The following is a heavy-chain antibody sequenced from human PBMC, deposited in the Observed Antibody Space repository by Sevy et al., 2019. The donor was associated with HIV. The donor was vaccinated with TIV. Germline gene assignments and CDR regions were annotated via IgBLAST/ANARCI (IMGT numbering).Heavy chain of an antibody. D-gene: IGHD1-26*01. CDR2: IISGSADI. CDR1: GFTFSNYN. J-gene: IGHJ3*02. CDR3: ARDLVVGSTYAFDI. V-gene: IGHV3-21*01. Sequence: GGSLRLSCAASGFTFSNYNMNWVRQAPGEGLKWVSSIISGSADIYYTDSVKGRFTVSRDNSRKSLFLQMNGLSAEDTALYYCARDLVVGSTYAFDIWGRGTMVTVSS.